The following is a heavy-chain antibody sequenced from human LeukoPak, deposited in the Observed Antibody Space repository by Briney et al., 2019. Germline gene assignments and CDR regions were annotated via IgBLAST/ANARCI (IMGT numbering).Heavy chain of an antibody. CDR3: ARGETEYFQH. CDR1: GGSFSGYY. J-gene: IGHJ1*01. Sequence: PSETLSLTCAVYGGSFSGYYWSWIRQPPGKGLEWIGEINHSGSTNYNPSLKSRVIISVDTSKNQFSLKLSSVTAADTAVYYCARGETEYFQHWGQGTLVTVSS. CDR2: INHSGST. V-gene: IGHV4-34*01.